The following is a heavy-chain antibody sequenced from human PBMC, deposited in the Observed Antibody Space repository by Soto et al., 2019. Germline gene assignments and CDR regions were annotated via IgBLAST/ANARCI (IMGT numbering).Heavy chain of an antibody. CDR3: VCFECGRTAVVTAMEANGY. D-gene: IGHD2-21*02. Sequence: VQLVASGGDLVQPGGSLRLSCAASGFTFSNYWMHWVRQGPGKGLVWVSRVNSDESSTSYADSVKGRFTISRDNAKNKLYLQMSILRFEDTALYYCVCFECGRTAVVTAMEANGYWGQGTLVTVSS. CDR2: VNSDESST. J-gene: IGHJ4*02. CDR1: GFTFSNYW. V-gene: IGHV3-74*01.